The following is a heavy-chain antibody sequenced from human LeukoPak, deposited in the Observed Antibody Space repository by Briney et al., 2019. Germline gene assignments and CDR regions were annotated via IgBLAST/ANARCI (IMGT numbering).Heavy chain of an antibody. CDR2: IKQDGSEK. CDR1: GFTFSTYW. V-gene: IGHV3-7*04. CDR3: ARGDTQSKYRQFDS. Sequence: PGGSLRLSCAASGFTFSTYWMSWVRQAPGKGLEWVANIKQDGSEKDYVDSVKGRFTISRDNAKNSLYLQVNSLRAEDTGVYYCARGDTQSKYRQFDSWGQGSLVIVSS. J-gene: IGHJ4*02. D-gene: IGHD3-16*02.